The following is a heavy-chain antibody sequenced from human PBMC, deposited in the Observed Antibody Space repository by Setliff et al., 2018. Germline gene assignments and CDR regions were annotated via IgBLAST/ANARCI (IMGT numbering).Heavy chain of an antibody. V-gene: IGHV1-8*02. Sequence: ASVKVSCKASGYTFTSYDINWVRQATGQGLEWMGWMNPNSGNTGYAQKFQGRVTMTRNTSISTAYMELSSLRSEDTAVYYCATGLVGFGVVPRALDVWGKGTTVTVSS. J-gene: IGHJ6*04. CDR1: GYTFTSYD. D-gene: IGHD3-3*01. CDR2: MNPNSGNT. CDR3: ATGLVGFGVVPRALDV.